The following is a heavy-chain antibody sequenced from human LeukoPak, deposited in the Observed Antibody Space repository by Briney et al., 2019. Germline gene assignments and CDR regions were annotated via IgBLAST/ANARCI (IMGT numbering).Heavy chain of an antibody. Sequence: GGSLRLSCAASGFTFSSYSMNWVRQAPGKGLEWVSSISSSSSYIYYADSVKGRFTISRDNAKNSLYLQMNSLRAEDTAVYYCARVLDYYYGMDVWGQGTTVTVSS. J-gene: IGHJ6*02. CDR3: ARVLDYYYGMDV. V-gene: IGHV3-21*01. CDR1: GFTFSSYS. CDR2: ISSSSSYI.